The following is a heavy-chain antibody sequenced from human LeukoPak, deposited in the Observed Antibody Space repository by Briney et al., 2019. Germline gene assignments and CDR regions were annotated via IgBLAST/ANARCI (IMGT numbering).Heavy chain of an antibody. CDR3: ARGCSGGSCPARYGMDV. D-gene: IGHD2-15*01. V-gene: IGHV1-69*04. J-gene: IGHJ6*02. CDR1: GGTSSSYA. Sequence: SVKVSCKASGGTSSSYAISWVRQAPGQGLEWMGRIIPILGIANYAQKFQGRVTITADKSTSTAYMELSSLRSEDTAVYYCARGCSGGSCPARYGMDVWGQGTTVTVSS. CDR2: IIPILGIA.